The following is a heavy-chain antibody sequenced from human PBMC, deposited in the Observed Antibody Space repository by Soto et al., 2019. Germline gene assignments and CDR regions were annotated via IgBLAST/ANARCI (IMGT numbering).Heavy chain of an antibody. CDR2: IYYSGST. V-gene: IGHV4-39*01. CDR3: ARALYDSSGYYFSN. D-gene: IGHD3-22*01. Sequence: ETLSLTCTVSGGSISSSSYYWGWIRQPPGKGLEWIGSIYYSGSTYYNPSLKSRVTISVDTSKNQFSLKLSSVTAADTAVYYCARALYDSSGYYFSNWGQGTLVTVSS. CDR1: GGSISSSSYY. J-gene: IGHJ4*02.